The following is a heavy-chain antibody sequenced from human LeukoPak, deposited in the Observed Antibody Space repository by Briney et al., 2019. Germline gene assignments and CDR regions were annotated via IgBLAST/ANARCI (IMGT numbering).Heavy chain of an antibody. J-gene: IGHJ4*02. D-gene: IGHD1-26*01. CDR3: ARIVGADEGADY. CDR2: MKHDGTKK. V-gene: IGHV3-7*01. CDR1: GFTFSSYW. Sequence: GGSLRLSCAASGFTFSSYWMTWVRQAPGKGLEWVANMKHDGTKKNYADSVKGRFTISRDKAKNSLYLQMNSLRAEDTALYYCARIVGADEGADYWGQGTLVTVSS.